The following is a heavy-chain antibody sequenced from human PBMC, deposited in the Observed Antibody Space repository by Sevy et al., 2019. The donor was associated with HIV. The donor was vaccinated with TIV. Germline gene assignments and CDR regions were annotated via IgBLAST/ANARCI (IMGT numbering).Heavy chain of an antibody. CDR1: GFTFDDYT. J-gene: IGHJ5*02. CDR3: ARENTMIEEPGWFDP. CDR2: ISWDAKKT. D-gene: IGHD3-22*01. Sequence: GGSLRLSCAASGFTFDDYTMHWVRQVPGKGLEWVSLISWDAKKTDYADSVKGRFTISRDNAKNSLYLQMNSLRAEDTAVYYCARENTMIEEPGWFDPWGQGTLVTVSS. V-gene: IGHV3-43*01.